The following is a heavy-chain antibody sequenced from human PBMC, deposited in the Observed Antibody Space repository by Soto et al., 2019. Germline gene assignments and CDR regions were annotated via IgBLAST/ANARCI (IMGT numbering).Heavy chain of an antibody. CDR3: ARIGCCTNGVCYPDYYGLHV. V-gene: IGHV3-11*01. J-gene: IGHJ6*02. D-gene: IGHD2-8*01. CDR1: GFTFSGYY. Sequence: QVQLVESGGGLVKPGGSLRLSCAASGFTFSGYYMSWIRQAPGKGLEWVSYIGDSSSIYHADSVRGRFTISRDNAKNSLYLQMNSLRVEDTAVYYSARIGCCTNGVCYPDYYGLHVWGQGTTVTVSS. CDR2: IGDSSSI.